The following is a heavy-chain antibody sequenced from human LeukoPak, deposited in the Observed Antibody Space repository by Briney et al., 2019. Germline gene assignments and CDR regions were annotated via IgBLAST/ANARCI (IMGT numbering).Heavy chain of an antibody. D-gene: IGHD6-19*01. J-gene: IGHJ3*02. CDR3: TRGYSCGWVYAFDI. Sequence: GGSLRLSCAVSGSTFSDQYMDWVRQAPGKGREWGGRSRNEANSYTSDDAACVRDGFSISRDDSNIPLYLQMDSRKPGHTAVYFWTRGYSCGWVYAFDIWGQGTRDRVPS. V-gene: IGHV3-72*01. CDR2: SRNEANSYTS. CDR1: GSTFSDQY.